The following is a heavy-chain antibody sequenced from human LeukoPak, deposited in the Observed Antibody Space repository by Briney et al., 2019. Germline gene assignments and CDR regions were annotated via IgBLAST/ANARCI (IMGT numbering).Heavy chain of an antibody. V-gene: IGHV3-33*01. J-gene: IGHJ3*02. Sequence: PGGSLRLSCAASGFILSSYGMHWVRQAPGKGLEWVAVVWNDGSNKYYADSVKGRFTISRDNPKNTLYLQMNSLRAEDTAVYYCARDRSGSYDAFDIWGQGTMVTVS. CDR3: ARDRSGSYDAFDI. CDR2: VWNDGSNK. D-gene: IGHD1-26*01. CDR1: GFILSSYG.